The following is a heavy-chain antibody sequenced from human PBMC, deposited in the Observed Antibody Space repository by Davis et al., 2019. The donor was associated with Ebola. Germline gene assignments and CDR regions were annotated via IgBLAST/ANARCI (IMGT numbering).Heavy chain of an antibody. D-gene: IGHD6-6*01. CDR2: INQDGSEK. Sequence: PGGSLRLSCAASGFTFTNYWMIWVRQAPGKGPEWVANINQDGSEKYYVDSVKGRFTISRDNAKNSVYLQMNSLRAEDTAMYYCARAWYSSSSVGDYWGQGTLVTVSS. J-gene: IGHJ4*02. CDR1: GFTFTNYW. V-gene: IGHV3-7*03. CDR3: ARAWYSSSSVGDY.